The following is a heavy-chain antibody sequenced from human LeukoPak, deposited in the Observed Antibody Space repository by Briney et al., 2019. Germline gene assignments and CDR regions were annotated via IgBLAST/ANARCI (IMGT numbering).Heavy chain of an antibody. CDR2: IYHSGST. CDR1: GGSISSSNW. CDR3: ARVNYYGSGSYSTGDY. Sequence: SGTLSLTCAVSGGSISSSNWWSWVRQPPGKGLEWIGEIYHSGSTNYNPSLKSRVTISVDKSKSRFSLKLSSVTAADTAVYYCARVNYYGSGSYSTGDYWGQGTLVTVS. D-gene: IGHD3-10*01. J-gene: IGHJ4*02. V-gene: IGHV4-4*02.